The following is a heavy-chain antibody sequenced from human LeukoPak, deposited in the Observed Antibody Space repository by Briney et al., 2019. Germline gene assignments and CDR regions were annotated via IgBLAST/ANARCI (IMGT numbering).Heavy chain of an antibody. V-gene: IGHV4-4*07. CDR3: ARDELGPNYYDSSGSGDYFDY. CDR2: IYTSGST. J-gene: IGHJ4*02. D-gene: IGHD3-22*01. CDR1: GGSISSYY. Sequence: KPSETLSLTCTVSGGSISSYYWSWIRQPAGKGLEWIGRIYTSGSTNYNPSLKSRVTMSVDTSKNQFSLKLSSVTAADTAVYYCARDELGPNYYDSSGSGDYFDYWGQGTLVTVSS.